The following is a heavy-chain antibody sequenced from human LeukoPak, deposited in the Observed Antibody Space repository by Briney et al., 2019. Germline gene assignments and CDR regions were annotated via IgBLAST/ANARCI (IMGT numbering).Heavy chain of an antibody. CDR1: GFSFISNW. J-gene: IGHJ4*02. V-gene: IGHV3-74*01. CDR2: ISIDGGDT. D-gene: IGHD3-10*01. Sequence: PGGSLRLSCAASGFSFISNWMHWVRQAPGKGLVWVSRISIDGGDTVYADSVKGRFTVSRDNAKDTLYLQMNSLRVEDTAVYYCARGPYYAAGSFDYWGQGTLVTVSS. CDR3: ARGPYYAAGSFDY.